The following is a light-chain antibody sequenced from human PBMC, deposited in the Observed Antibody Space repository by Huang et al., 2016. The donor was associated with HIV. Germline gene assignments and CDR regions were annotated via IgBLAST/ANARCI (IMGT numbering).Light chain of an antibody. J-gene: IGKJ5*01. CDR2: CAS. CDR3: QQLHAYPIT. CDR1: QDIGTS. V-gene: IGKV1-13*02. Sequence: HLTQSPPSLSASVGDSVLISCRASQDIGTSLAWYQQRTGRAPKLLISCASTLQTGVPSRFSGDSAGTFFTLFITDLQPEDFATYYCQQLHAYPITFGQGTRLDIK.